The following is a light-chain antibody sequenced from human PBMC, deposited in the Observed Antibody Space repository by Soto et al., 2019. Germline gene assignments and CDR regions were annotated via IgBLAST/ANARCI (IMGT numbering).Light chain of an antibody. Sequence: DIQMTQSPSSLSASVGDRVTITCRASQSISSYLNWYQQKPGKAPKLLIYAASSLQSGVPSRFSGSGSGTDFTLTISSLQPEDIATYYCQQSYSTPPTFGHGTRLEIK. V-gene: IGKV1-39*01. CDR1: QSISSY. CDR3: QQSYSTPPT. CDR2: AAS. J-gene: IGKJ5*01.